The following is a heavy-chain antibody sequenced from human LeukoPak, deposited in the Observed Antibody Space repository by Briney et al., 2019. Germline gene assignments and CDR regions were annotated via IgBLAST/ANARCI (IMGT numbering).Heavy chain of an antibody. V-gene: IGHV1-69*13. Sequence: SVKVSCKASGGTFSSYAISWVRQAPGQGLEWMGGIIPIFGTANYAQKFQGRVTITADESTSTAYMELSSLRSEDTAVYYCAREGGDYYGSGSYNYWGQGTLVAVSS. J-gene: IGHJ4*02. D-gene: IGHD3-10*01. CDR3: AREGGDYYGSGSYNY. CDR1: GGTFSSYA. CDR2: IIPIFGTA.